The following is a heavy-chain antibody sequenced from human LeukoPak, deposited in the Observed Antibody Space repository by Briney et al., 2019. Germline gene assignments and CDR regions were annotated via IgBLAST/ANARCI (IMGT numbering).Heavy chain of an antibody. V-gene: IGHV1-2*06. Sequence: ASVKVSCKASGYTFTGYHMHWVRQAPGQGLEWMGRINPNSGDTNYAQKLQGRVTMTTDTSTSTAYMELRSLRSDDTAVYHCARESVVAVAGTDYWGQGTLVTVSS. CDR2: INPNSGDT. D-gene: IGHD6-19*01. CDR3: ARESVVAVAGTDY. CDR1: GYTFTGYH. J-gene: IGHJ4*02.